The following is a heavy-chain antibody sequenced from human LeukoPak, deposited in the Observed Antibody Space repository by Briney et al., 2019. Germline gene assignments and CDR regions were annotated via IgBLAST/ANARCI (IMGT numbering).Heavy chain of an antibody. CDR3: ARGDYYGSGSYYSPLSQH. J-gene: IGHJ1*01. CDR2: IYYSGST. CDR1: GGSISSGGYY. V-gene: IGHV4-31*03. D-gene: IGHD3-10*01. Sequence: SQTLSLTCTVSGGSISSGGYYWSWIRQHPGKGLEWIGYIYYSGSTYYNPSLKSRVTISVDTSKNQFSLKLSSVTAADTAVYYCARGDYYGSGSYYSPLSQHWGQGTLVTVSS.